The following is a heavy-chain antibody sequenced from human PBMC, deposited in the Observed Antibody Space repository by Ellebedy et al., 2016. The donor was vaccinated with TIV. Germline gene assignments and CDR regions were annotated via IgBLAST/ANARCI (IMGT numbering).Heavy chain of an antibody. CDR3: ARGVGGTSLNWFDP. Sequence: GESLKISXTVSGLPFSTFFMSWVRQAPGKGLEWVATISANGNKRDLADSVQGRFTISRDNFRNTLHLQMNSLRGEDTALYYCARGVGGTSLNWFDPWGQGTLVTVSS. V-gene: IGHV3-23*01. D-gene: IGHD3-16*01. J-gene: IGHJ5*02. CDR2: ISANGNKR. CDR1: GLPFSTFF.